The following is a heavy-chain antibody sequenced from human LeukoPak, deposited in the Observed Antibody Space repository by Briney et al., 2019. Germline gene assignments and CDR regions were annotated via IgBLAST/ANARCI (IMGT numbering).Heavy chain of an antibody. CDR1: GGSFSGYY. CDR3: ARPSMITFGGVITHMDV. J-gene: IGHJ6*03. Sequence: SETLSLTCAVYGGSFSGYYWSWIRQPPGKGLEWIGEINHSGSTNYNPSLKSRVTISVDTSKNQFSLKLSSVTAADTAVYYCARPSMITFGGVITHMDVWGKGTTVTVSS. D-gene: IGHD3-16*02. V-gene: IGHV4-34*01. CDR2: INHSGST.